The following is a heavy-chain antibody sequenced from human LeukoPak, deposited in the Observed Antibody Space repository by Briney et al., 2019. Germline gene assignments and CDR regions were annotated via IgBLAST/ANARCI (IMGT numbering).Heavy chain of an antibody. CDR2: IYTSGST. Sequence: SETLSLTCTVSGGSISSGSYYWSWIRQPAGKGLEWIGRIYTSGSTNYNPSLKSRVTISVDTSKNQCSLKLSSVTAADTAVYYCARDHRYCSSTSCFRRGYNWFDPWGQGTLVTVSS. CDR3: ARDHRYCSSTSCFRRGYNWFDP. J-gene: IGHJ5*02. D-gene: IGHD2-2*01. V-gene: IGHV4-61*02. CDR1: GGSISSGSYY.